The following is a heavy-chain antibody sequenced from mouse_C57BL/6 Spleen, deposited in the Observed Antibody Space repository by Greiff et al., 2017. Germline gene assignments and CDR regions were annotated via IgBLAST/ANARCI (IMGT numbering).Heavy chain of an antibody. CDR2: ISDGGSYT. CDR1: GFTFSSYA. CDR3: ARDRAVVDY. V-gene: IGHV5-4*01. Sequence: EVKLMESGGGLVKPGGSLKLSCAASGFTFSSYAMSWVRQTPEKRLEWVATISDGGSYTYYPDNVKGRFTISRDNAKNTLYLQMSQLKSEDTAMYYCARDRAVVDYWGQGTTLTVSS. D-gene: IGHD3-3*01. J-gene: IGHJ2*01.